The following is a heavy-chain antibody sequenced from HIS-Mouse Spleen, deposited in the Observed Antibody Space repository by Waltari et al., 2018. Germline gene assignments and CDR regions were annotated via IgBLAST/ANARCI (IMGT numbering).Heavy chain of an antibody. D-gene: IGHD6-13*01. CDR1: GGPIRSCSYS. CDR2: IYYSGSP. V-gene: IGHV4-39*07. CDR3: AREIPYSSSWYDWYFDL. J-gene: IGHJ2*01. Sequence: QLQLQESGPGLVKPSETLSLTCTVPGGPIRSCSYSRGWIRQPPGKGLEWIGSIYYSGSPYYNPSLKSRVTISVDTSKNQFSLKLSSVTAADTAVYYCAREIPYSSSWYDWYFDLWGRGTLVTVSS.